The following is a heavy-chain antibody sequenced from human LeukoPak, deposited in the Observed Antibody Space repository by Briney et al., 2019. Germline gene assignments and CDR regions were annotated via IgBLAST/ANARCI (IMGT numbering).Heavy chain of an antibody. D-gene: IGHD4-17*01. CDR3: TTVPPWVTTGYFNY. V-gene: IGHV3-15*01. CDR2: IKSQTDGGTT. CDR1: GFTFSSYG. Sequence: GGSLRLSCAASGFTFSSYGMHWVRQAPGKGLEWVGRIKSQTDGGTTEYTAPVKGRFTISRDDSKNTVYLQMNSLKIDDTAVYYCTTVPPWVTTGYFNYWGQGTLVTVSS. J-gene: IGHJ4*02.